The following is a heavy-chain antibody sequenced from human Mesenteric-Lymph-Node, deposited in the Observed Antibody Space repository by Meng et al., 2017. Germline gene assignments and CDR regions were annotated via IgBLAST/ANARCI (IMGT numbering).Heavy chain of an antibody. CDR3: ARVLLWVGGLDY. J-gene: IGHJ4*02. V-gene: IGHV4-4*02. Sequence: QVQLQRWVAGLSKPSGTLSLTCDVSGGSLSNDNWWTWVRQAPGKGLEWIGEINHSGSTTYNPSLRSRVTISIDKSKNQFSLKLNSVTAADTAVYYCARVLLWVGGLDYWGQGTLVTVSS. D-gene: IGHD3-10*01. CDR1: GGSLSNDNW. CDR2: INHSGST.